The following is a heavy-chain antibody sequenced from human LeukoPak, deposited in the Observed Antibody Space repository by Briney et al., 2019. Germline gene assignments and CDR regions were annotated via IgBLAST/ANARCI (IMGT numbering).Heavy chain of an antibody. CDR2: IKQDGSEK. CDR1: GFPFSSYW. CDR3: ARGFRGYCSGGSCNSESPDY. V-gene: IGHV3-7*01. D-gene: IGHD2-15*01. J-gene: IGHJ4*02. Sequence: GGSLRLSCAASGFPFSSYWMSWVRQAPGKGLEWVANIKQDGSEKYYVDSVKGRFTISRDNAKNSLFLQMNSLRADDTAVYYCARGFRGYCSGGSCNSESPDYWGQGTLVTVSS.